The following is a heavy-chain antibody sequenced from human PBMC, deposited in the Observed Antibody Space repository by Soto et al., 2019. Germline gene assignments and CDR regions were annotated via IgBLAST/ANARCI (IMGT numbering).Heavy chain of an antibody. CDR2: IYYSGST. J-gene: IGHJ6*03. CDR3: ARRGNLKGYCSGGSCYSKYYYYSYMDV. CDR1: GGSISSYY. D-gene: IGHD2-15*01. Sequence: SETLSLTCTVSGGSISSYYWSWIRQPPGKGLEWIGYIYYSGSTNYNPSLKSRVTISVDTSKNQFSLKLSSVTAANTAVYYCARRGNLKGYCSGGSCYSKYYYYSYMDVWGKGTTVTVSS. V-gene: IGHV4-59*08.